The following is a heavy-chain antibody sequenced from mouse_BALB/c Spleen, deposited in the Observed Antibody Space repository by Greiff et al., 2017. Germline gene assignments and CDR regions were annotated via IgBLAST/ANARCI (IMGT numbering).Heavy chain of an antibody. CDR3: ARFYYGNWFAY. J-gene: IGHJ3*01. D-gene: IGHD2-1*01. CDR1: GYTFTSYW. CDR2: INPSTGYT. Sequence: VQLHQSGADLAKPGASVKMSCKASGYTFTSYWMHWVNQRPGQGLEWIGYINPSTGYTEYTQKFKDKATLTADKSSSTAYMQLSSLTSEDSAVYYCARFYYGNWFAYWGQGTLVTVSA. V-gene: IGHV1-7*01.